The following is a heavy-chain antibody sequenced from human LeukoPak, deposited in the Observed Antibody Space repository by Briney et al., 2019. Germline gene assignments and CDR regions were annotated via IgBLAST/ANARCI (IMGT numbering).Heavy chain of an antibody. V-gene: IGHV1-69*01. CDR2: IIPIFGTA. D-gene: IGHD2-15*01. CDR1: GGTFSGYA. CDR3: ARHAKDCSGGSCYSLDYYYGMDV. J-gene: IGHJ6*02. Sequence: SVKVSYKASGGTFSGYAISWVRQAPGQGLEWMGGIIPIFGTANYAQKFQGRVTITADESTSTAYMELSSLRSEDTAVYYCARHAKDCSGGSCYSLDYYYGMDVWGQGTTVTVSS.